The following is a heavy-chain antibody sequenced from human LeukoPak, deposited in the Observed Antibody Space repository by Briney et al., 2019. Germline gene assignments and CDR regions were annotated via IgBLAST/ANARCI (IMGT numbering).Heavy chain of an antibody. CDR1: GGSISSSGYY. CDR2: INYGGST. J-gene: IGHJ2*01. Sequence: SETLSLTCTVSGGSISSSGYYWGWIRQPPGKGLEWIGSINYGGSTYYNPSLKSRVTISVDTSQNQFSLKLNSVTAADTAVYYCARHEGWRLGGNWYFDLWGRGTLVTVSS. V-gene: IGHV4-39*01. D-gene: IGHD3-3*01. CDR3: ARHEGWRLGGNWYFDL.